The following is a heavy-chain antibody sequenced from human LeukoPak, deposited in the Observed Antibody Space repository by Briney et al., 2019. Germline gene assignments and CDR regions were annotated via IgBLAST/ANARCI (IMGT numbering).Heavy chain of an antibody. Sequence: ASVKVSCKASGYTFTNFGISWVRQAPGEGLEWMGWISAKNGNTNYAQKVQGRVTMTTDTSMSTAYMELRSLRSDDTAVYYCARLDGTYHRAYYYFYYMDVWGEGTTVTVSS. V-gene: IGHV1-18*01. CDR2: ISAKNGNT. J-gene: IGHJ6*03. CDR3: ARLDGTYHRAYYYFYYMDV. D-gene: IGHD3/OR15-3a*01. CDR1: GYTFTNFG.